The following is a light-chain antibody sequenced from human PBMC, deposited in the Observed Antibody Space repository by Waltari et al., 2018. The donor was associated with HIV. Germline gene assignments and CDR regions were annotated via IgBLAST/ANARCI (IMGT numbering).Light chain of an antibody. CDR1: QSVLYNSNNKNY. Sequence: PDSLTVSLGERATINCKSSQSVLYNSNNKNYLAWYQQKPGQPPNLLIYWASTRESGVPDRFSGSGSGTDFTLTISTLQAEDVAVYYCQQYYSSPLTFGGGTKVEIK. CDR3: QQYYSSPLT. V-gene: IGKV4-1*01. CDR2: WAS. J-gene: IGKJ4*01.